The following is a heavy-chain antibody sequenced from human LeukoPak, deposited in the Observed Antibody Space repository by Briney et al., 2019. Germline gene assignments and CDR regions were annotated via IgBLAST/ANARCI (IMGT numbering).Heavy chain of an antibody. CDR1: GYTFTGYY. D-gene: IGHD3-22*01. Sequence: ASVKVSCKASGYTFTGYYMHWVRQAPGRGLEWMGRINPNSGGTNYAQKFQGRVTMTRDTSISTAYMELSRLRSDDTAVYYCARKRYYYDSSGYQGGFDYWGQGTLVTVSS. J-gene: IGHJ4*02. V-gene: IGHV1-2*06. CDR3: ARKRYYYDSSGYQGGFDY. CDR2: INPNSGGT.